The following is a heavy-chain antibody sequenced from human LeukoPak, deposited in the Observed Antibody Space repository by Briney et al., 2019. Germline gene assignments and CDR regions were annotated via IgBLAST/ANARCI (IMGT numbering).Heavy chain of an antibody. Sequence: PGGSLRLSCAASGFTFSSYAIHWVRLAPGKGLEWVAVISYDGSNKYYADSVKGRFTISRDNSKNTLYLQMNSLRAEDTAVYYCARDYGGGYSYGYYFDYWGQGTLVTVSS. CDR3: ARDYGGGYSYGYYFDY. CDR1: GFTFSSYA. J-gene: IGHJ4*02. CDR2: ISYDGSNK. D-gene: IGHD5-18*01. V-gene: IGHV3-30-3*01.